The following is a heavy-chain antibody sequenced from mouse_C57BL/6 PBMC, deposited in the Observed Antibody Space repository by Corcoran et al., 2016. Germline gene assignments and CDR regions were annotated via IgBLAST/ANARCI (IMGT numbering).Heavy chain of an antibody. J-gene: IGHJ4*01. CDR2: IYPGSGNT. D-gene: IGHD3-3*01. CDR1: GYTFTDYY. CDR3: ARRDCPMDY. Sequence: QVQLKQSGAELVRPGASVKLSCKASGYTFTDYYINWVKQRPGQGLEWIARIYPGSGNTYYNEKFKGKATLTAEKSSSTAYMQLSSLTSEDSAVYFCARRDCPMDYWGQGTSVTVSS. V-gene: IGHV1-76*01.